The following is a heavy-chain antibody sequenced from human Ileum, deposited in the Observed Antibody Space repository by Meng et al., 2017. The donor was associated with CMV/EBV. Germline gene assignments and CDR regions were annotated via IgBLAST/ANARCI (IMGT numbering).Heavy chain of an antibody. V-gene: IGHV4-39*07. CDR2: VYYNGRT. Sequence: QLPLQDSGPGLGKPSVTLALTCTVSGASLRTSDYYCAYIRQSPGKGLEWIGSVYYNGRTYSNSSLESRVTMSLDTSKNQFSLRLSSVTAADTAMYFCAREKSGSHFDSWGQGTLVTVSS. CDR3: AREKSGSHFDS. D-gene: IGHD5-12*01. J-gene: IGHJ4*02. CDR1: GASLRTSDYY.